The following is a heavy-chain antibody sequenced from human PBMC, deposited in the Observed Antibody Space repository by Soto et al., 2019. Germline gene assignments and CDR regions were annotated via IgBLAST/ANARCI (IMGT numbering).Heavy chain of an antibody. D-gene: IGHD1-1*01. CDR3: ARGRYGDY. J-gene: IGHJ4*02. V-gene: IGHV1-18*01. CDR1: GYDFTTYG. Sequence: QVHLVQSGAEVKKPGASVKVSCKGSGYDFTTYGITWVRQAPGQGLEWMAWISANNGNTDYAQKLQSRVTVTRDTSTTTAYMELRSLRSDDTAMYYCARGRYGDYWGQGALVTVSS. CDR2: ISANNGNT.